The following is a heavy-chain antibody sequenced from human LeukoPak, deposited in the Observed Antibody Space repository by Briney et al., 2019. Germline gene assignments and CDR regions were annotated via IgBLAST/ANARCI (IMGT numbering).Heavy chain of an antibody. Sequence: GGSLRLSCAASGFTFSDYPMNWVRQTPGRGLEWVSYISSTGVIYYADSVRGRFSISRDNAMNSVYMQMNSLRAEDTALYYCARDHNWGFDYWGRGTLVTVSS. CDR3: ARDHNWGFDY. D-gene: IGHD7-27*01. CDR1: GFTFSDYP. V-gene: IGHV3-69-1*01. J-gene: IGHJ4*02. CDR2: ISSTGVI.